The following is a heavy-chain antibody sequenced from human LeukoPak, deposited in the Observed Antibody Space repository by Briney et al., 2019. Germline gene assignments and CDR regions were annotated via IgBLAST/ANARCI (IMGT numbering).Heavy chain of an antibody. Sequence: GGSLRLSCAASGFTFSTYWMHWVRQAPGKGLVWDSRINSDGRSTSYADFVKGRFTISRDNAKNTLYLQMSSLRAEDTAVYYCATDQLYCTGGYCYKDYWGQGTLVTVSS. CDR2: INSDGRST. D-gene: IGHD2-8*02. J-gene: IGHJ4*02. CDR3: ATDQLYCTGGYCYKDY. V-gene: IGHV3-74*01. CDR1: GFTFSTYW.